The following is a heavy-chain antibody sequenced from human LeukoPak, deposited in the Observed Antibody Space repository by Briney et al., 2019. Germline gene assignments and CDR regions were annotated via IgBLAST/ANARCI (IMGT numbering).Heavy chain of an antibody. CDR3: AKGFTYVSP. D-gene: IGHD3-10*02. J-gene: IGHJ5*02. Sequence: GGSLRLSCAASGFTFSCYGMSWVRQAPGKGLEWVSAISGSGGSTYYADSGKGRFTIARDNSKNTLYLQVNSLPAEDTAVYYCAKGFTYVSPWGQGSLVTVSS. CDR2: ISGSGGST. V-gene: IGHV3-23*01. CDR1: GFTFSCYG.